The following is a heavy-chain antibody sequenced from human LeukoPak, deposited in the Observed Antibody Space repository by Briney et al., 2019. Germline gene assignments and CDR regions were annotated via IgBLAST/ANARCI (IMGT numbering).Heavy chain of an antibody. Sequence: GSLRLSCAASGFTFRTYSMNWVRQAPGKGLEWVSYISSTSGTIYYADSMKGRFTISRDNAKDSLYLQMNSLRAEDTAVYYCARGGTTWAKIDYWGQGTLVTVSS. CDR1: GFTFRTYS. CDR2: ISSTSGTI. CDR3: ARGGTTWAKIDY. V-gene: IGHV3-48*04. J-gene: IGHJ4*02. D-gene: IGHD1-7*01.